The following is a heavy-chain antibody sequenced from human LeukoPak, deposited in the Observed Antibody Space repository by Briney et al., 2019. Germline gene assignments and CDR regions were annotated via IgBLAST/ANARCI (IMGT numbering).Heavy chain of an antibody. Sequence: PSETLSLTCTVSGGSINSSSYYWGWIRQPPGKGLEWIGYIYYSGSTNYNPSLKSRVTISVDTSKNQFSLKLSSVTAADTAVYYCARRSTGYVWGSYRNTPNWFDPWGQGTLVTVSS. D-gene: IGHD3-16*02. CDR1: GGSINSSSYY. CDR2: IYYSGST. J-gene: IGHJ5*02. V-gene: IGHV4-61*05. CDR3: ARRSTGYVWGSYRNTPNWFDP.